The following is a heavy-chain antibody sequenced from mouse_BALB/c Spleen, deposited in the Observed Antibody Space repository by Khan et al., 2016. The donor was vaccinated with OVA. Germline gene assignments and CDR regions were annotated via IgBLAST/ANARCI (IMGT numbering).Heavy chain of an antibody. D-gene: IGHD2-4*01. CDR3: SRWGITAGFAY. Sequence: VRLQQSGPELVKPGASVKMSCKASGYTYTSYVMHWVKQKPGQGLEWIGCINPYNDGTKYDEKFKGKATLISDKSSSTAYMELSSLTSEDSAVYYCSRWGITAGFAYWGQGTLVTVSA. CDR1: GYTYTSYV. CDR2: INPYNDGT. J-gene: IGHJ3*01. V-gene: IGHV1S136*01.